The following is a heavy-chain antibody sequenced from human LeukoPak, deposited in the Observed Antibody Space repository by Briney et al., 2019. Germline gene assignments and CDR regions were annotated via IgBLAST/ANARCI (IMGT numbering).Heavy chain of an antibody. CDR2: IYTSGST. J-gene: IGHJ4*02. CDR1: GGSISNYY. D-gene: IGHD3-22*01. CDR3: ARVHYYDSGGYFGGYFDY. Sequence: SETLPLTCSASGGSISNYYWSWIRQPAGKGLEWIGRIYTSGSTNYNPSLKSRVTMSVDTPKNQFSLKMSSVTAADTAVYYCARVHYYDSGGYFGGYFDYWGQGRLVTVSS. V-gene: IGHV4-4*07.